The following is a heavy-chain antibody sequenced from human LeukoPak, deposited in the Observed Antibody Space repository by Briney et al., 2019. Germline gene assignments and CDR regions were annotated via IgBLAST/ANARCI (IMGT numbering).Heavy chain of an antibody. CDR1: GFTFSIYG. CDR3: ARDFTIFGVVIHDY. Sequence: GGSLRLSCAASGFTFSIYGMHWVRQAPGKGLEWVAVIWYDGSNKYYADSVKGRFTISRDNAKNSLYLQMNSLRAEDTAVYYCARDFTIFGVVIHDYWGQGTLVTVSS. V-gene: IGHV3-33*01. CDR2: IWYDGSNK. D-gene: IGHD3-3*01. J-gene: IGHJ4*02.